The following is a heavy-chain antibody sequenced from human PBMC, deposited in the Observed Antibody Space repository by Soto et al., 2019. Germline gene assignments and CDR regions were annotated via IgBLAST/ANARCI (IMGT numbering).Heavy chain of an antibody. CDR2: ISYDGSNK. J-gene: IGHJ6*02. Sequence: QVQLVESGGGVVQPGRSLRLSCAASGFTFSSYAMHWVRQAPGKGLEWVAVISYDGSNKYYADSVKGRFTISRDNSKNTLYLQMNSLRAEDTAVYYCARDSYGCSGGSCYQRGYYYYGMDVWGQGTTVTVSS. D-gene: IGHD2-15*01. CDR3: ARDSYGCSGGSCYQRGYYYYGMDV. V-gene: IGHV3-30-3*01. CDR1: GFTFSSYA.